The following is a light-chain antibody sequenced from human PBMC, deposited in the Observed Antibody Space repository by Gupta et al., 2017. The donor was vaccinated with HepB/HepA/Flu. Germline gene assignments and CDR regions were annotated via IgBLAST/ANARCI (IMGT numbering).Light chain of an antibody. CDR3: GAWDSDLSVV. J-gene: IGLJ2*01. Sequence: QSAFTHPRLVSPAPEQKVTISCSGSTSNIANNYVSWYQKLPGTAPKLLTYGNNKRPSGTPDRFSGAKSGTSATLGNTGLQTEDEADYYCGAWDSDLSVVFGGGTKLSVL. CDR2: GNN. CDR1: TSNIANNY. V-gene: IGLV1-51*01.